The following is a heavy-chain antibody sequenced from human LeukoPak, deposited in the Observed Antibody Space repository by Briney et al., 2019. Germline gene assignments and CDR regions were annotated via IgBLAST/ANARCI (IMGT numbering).Heavy chain of an antibody. Sequence: SETLSLTRTVSGGSIRSYYWTWIRQPPGKGLEWIGYIYYSGSTNYNPSLKSRVTISVDTSKSQFSLKLSSVTAADTAIYYCARVDCSGGNCYHFDYWGQGTLVTVSS. CDR3: ARVDCSGGNCYHFDY. CDR1: GGSIRSYY. D-gene: IGHD2-15*01. CDR2: IYYSGST. V-gene: IGHV4-59*08. J-gene: IGHJ4*02.